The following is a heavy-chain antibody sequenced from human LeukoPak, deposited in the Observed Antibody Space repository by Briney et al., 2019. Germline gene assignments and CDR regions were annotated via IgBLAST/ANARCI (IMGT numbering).Heavy chain of an antibody. D-gene: IGHD2-21*02. CDR3: ARYFDNTAYTWRRFDY. V-gene: IGHV3-7*01. CDR2: IRQDGGDK. CDR1: GFTVSGNY. J-gene: IGHJ4*02. Sequence: GGSLRLSCAASGFTVSGNYMSWVRQAPGKGPEWLATIRQDGGDKWYVDSVKGRFTISRDNARDSLYLQMNSLRAEDTAVYYCARYFDNTAYTWRRFDYWGQGVLVTVSS.